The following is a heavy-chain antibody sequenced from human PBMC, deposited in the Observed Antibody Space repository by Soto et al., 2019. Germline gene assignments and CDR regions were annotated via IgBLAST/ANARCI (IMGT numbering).Heavy chain of an antibody. CDR1: GFTFSDYA. J-gene: IGHJ4*02. V-gene: IGHV3-30*18. Sequence: VQLVESGGGVVQPGRSLRLSSAAYGFTFSDYAMHWVRQAPGKGLEWVAVVSHDGRNTHYADSVKGRFTISRDSSKNTVSLEMTSLRAEDTAVYYCAKGGRQWLVTSDFNYWGQGALVTVSS. D-gene: IGHD6-19*01. CDR3: AKGGRQWLVTSDFNY. CDR2: VSHDGRNT.